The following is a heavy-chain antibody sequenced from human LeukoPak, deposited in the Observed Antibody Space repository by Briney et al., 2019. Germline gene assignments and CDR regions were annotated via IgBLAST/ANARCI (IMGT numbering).Heavy chain of an antibody. CDR2: INPSGGST. Sequence: ASVKVSCKASGYTSTSYYMHWVRQAPGQGLEWMGIINPSGGSTSYAQKFQGRVTMTRDMSTSTVYMELSSLRSEDTAVYYCAREVRYCSSTSCYRRFDYWGQGTLVTVSS. J-gene: IGHJ4*02. CDR1: GYTSTSYY. CDR3: AREVRYCSSTSCYRRFDY. D-gene: IGHD2-2*02. V-gene: IGHV1-46*01.